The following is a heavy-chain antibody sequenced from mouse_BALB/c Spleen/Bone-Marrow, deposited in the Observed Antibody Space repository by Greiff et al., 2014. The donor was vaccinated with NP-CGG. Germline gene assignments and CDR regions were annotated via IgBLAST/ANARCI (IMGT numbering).Heavy chain of an antibody. CDR1: GYTFTSYW. J-gene: IGHJ1*01. CDR2: IDPSDSYT. D-gene: IGHD1-1*01. CDR3: ARGGKVYDGYWYFDV. V-gene: IGHV1-69*02. Sequence: QVQLKQSGAELVKPGASVKLSCKASGYTFTSYWMHWVKQRPGQGLEWIGEIDPSDSYTNFNQKFKGKATLTVDKSSSTAYMQLSSLTSEDSAVYYWARGGKVYDGYWYFDVWGAGTTVTVSS.